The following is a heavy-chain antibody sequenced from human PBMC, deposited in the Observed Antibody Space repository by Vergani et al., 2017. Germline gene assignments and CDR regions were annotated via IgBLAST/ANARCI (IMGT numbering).Heavy chain of an antibody. CDR1: GESFSSFY. CDR2: INNDGHT. V-gene: IGHV4-34*01. Sequence: QVQLHQWGAGVVKPSGTLSLTFAVFGESFSSFYWSWIRQPPGKGLEWIGEINNDGHTNYNPSLESRVTVSRDTAKNQFSLNLMSGTAADTAMYYCAVRPRVNLVGGEIVTKRTFDYWSQGSLVTVSS. J-gene: IGHJ4*02. D-gene: IGHD3-10*01. CDR3: AVRPRVNLVGGEIVTKRTFDY.